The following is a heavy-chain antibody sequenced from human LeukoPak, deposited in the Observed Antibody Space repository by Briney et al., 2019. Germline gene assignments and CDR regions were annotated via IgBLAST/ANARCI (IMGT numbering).Heavy chain of an antibody. Sequence: GGSLRLSCAASGFTVSSNYMSWVRQAPGKGLEWVGRIKSKTDGGTTDYAAPVKGRFTISRDDSKNTLYLQMNSLKTEDTAVYYCTTAVPITVVRGVILDYWGQGTLVTVSS. CDR3: TTAVPITVVRGVILDY. CDR2: IKSKTDGGTT. J-gene: IGHJ4*02. D-gene: IGHD3-10*01. V-gene: IGHV3-15*01. CDR1: GFTVSSNY.